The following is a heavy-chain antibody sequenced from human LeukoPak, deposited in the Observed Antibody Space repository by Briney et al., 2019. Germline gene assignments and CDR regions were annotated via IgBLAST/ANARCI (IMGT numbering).Heavy chain of an antibody. Sequence: GASVKVSCKASGGTFSSSAISWVRQAPGQGLEWMGGIIPIIGTANYAQKFQGRVTITTDGSTSTAYMELSSLRSEDTAVYYCAAESVAGTGWWFDPWGQGTLVTVSS. CDR1: GGTFSSSA. CDR2: IIPIIGTA. CDR3: AAESVAGTGWWFDP. D-gene: IGHD6-19*01. J-gene: IGHJ5*02. V-gene: IGHV1-69*05.